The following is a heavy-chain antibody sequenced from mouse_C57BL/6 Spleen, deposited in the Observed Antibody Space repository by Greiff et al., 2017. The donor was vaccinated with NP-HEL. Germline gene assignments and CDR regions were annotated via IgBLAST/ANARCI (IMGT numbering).Heavy chain of an antibody. CDR3: TIYYDYDPWYFDV. D-gene: IGHD2-4*01. CDR1: GFTFSNYW. V-gene: IGHV6-3*01. J-gene: IGHJ1*03. CDR2: IRLKSDNYAT. Sequence: EVQLVESGGGLVQPGGSMKLSCVASGFTFSNYWMNWVRQSPEKGLEWVAQIRLKSDNYATHYAESVKGRFTISRDDSKSSVYLQMNNLRAEDTGIYYCTIYYDYDPWYFDVWGTGTTVTVSS.